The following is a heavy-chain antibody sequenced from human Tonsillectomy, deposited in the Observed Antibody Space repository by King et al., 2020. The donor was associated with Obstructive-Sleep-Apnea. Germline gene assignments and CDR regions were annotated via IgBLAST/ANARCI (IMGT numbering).Heavy chain of an antibody. Sequence: VQLVESGGGVVQPGRSLRLSCAASEFTFRSYAMHWVRQAPGKGLEWVAVISYDGSNKDYADSVKGRFTISRDNSKNTLYLQMNSLRAEDTAVYYCAREFNDYENFYGMDVWGQGTTVTVSS. CDR1: EFTFRSYA. V-gene: IGHV3-30*04. CDR2: ISYDGSNK. D-gene: IGHD4-17*01. CDR3: AREFNDYENFYGMDV. J-gene: IGHJ6*02.